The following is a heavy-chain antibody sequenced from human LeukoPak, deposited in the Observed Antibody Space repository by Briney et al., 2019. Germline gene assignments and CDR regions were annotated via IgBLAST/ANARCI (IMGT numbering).Heavy chain of an antibody. CDR1: GFTFDDYA. CDR2: ISWNSGSI. D-gene: IGHD6-13*01. J-gene: IGHJ4*02. CDR3: AKDIDASIAAAGYFDY. Sequence: TGGSLRLSCAASGFTFDDYAMHWVRQAPGKGLERVSGISWNSGSIGYADSVKGRFTISRDNAKNSLYLQMNSLRAEDTALYYCAKDIDASIAAAGYFDYWGQGTLVTVSS. V-gene: IGHV3-9*01.